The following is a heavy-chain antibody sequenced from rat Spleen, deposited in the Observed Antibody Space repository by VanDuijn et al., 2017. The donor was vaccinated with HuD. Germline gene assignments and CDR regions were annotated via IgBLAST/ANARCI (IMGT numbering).Heavy chain of an antibody. CDR2: MWRSGST. D-gene: IGHD5-1*01. J-gene: IGHJ4*01. CDR1: GFSLTSNS. Sequence: QVQLKESGPGLVQPSQTLSLTCTVSGFSLTSNSVHWVRQPPGKGLEWMGVMWRSGSTEYNSGLKSRLSISRDTSKSQVFLKMNSLRTEDTAIYHCTRAPGKGYVMDAWGQGTAVTVSS. V-gene: IGHV2-1*01. CDR3: TRAPGKGYVMDA.